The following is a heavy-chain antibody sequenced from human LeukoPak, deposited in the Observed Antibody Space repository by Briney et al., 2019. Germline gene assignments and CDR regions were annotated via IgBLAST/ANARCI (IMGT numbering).Heavy chain of an antibody. Sequence: TLSLTCTVSGGSISSGPYYWIWIRQPPGKGLEWIGSINYSGNTYYNPSLKSRVTISVDTSKNQFSLRLSSVTAADTAMYYCARVDILLVPPTNFDYWGRGTLVTVSS. D-gene: IGHD2-2*03. V-gene: IGHV4-39*01. CDR3: ARVDILLVPPTNFDY. CDR2: INYSGNT. CDR1: GGSISSGPYY. J-gene: IGHJ4*02.